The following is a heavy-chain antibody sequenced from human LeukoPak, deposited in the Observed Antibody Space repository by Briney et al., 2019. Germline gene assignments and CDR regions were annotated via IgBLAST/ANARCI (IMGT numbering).Heavy chain of an antibody. D-gene: IGHD3-22*01. V-gene: IGHV3-30*02. J-gene: IGHJ4*02. CDR2: IRYDGSNK. CDR1: GFTFSGYG. CDR3: AKGRIVVVTPGDY. Sequence: PGGSLRLSCAASGFTFSGYGMHWVRQAPGKGLEWVAFIRYDGSNKYYADSVKGRFTISRDNPKNTLYLQMNSLRAEDTAVYYCAKGRIVVVTPGDYWGQGTLVTVSS.